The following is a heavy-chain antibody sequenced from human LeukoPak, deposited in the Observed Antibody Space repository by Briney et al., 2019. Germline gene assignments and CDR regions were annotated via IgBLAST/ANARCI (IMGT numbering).Heavy chain of an antibody. CDR3: ARAGYCSGTNCYYNYYMDV. J-gene: IGHJ6*03. CDR2: IYTNGGT. D-gene: IGHD2-2*01. V-gene: IGHV4-4*07. Sequence: PSETLSLTCTVSGGSISTYYWIWIRQPAGKGLEWIGRIYTNGGTSYNPSLESRVTMSVDTPKNQFSLRLSSVTAADTAVYYCARAGYCSGTNCYYNYYMDVWGKGTTVTVSS. CDR1: GGSISTYY.